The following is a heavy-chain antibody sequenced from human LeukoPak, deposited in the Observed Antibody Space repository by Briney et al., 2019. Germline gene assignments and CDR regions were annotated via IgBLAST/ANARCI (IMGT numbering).Heavy chain of an antibody. Sequence: SVNVSRKASGGTFSSYAISWVRQAPGQGLEWMGGIIPIFGTANYAQKFQGRVTITADESTSTAYMELSSLRSEDTAVYYCARGPIFGVVSAFDYWGQGTLVTVSS. J-gene: IGHJ4*02. CDR3: ARGPIFGVVSAFDY. CDR2: IIPIFGTA. V-gene: IGHV1-69*13. D-gene: IGHD3-3*01. CDR1: GGTFSSYA.